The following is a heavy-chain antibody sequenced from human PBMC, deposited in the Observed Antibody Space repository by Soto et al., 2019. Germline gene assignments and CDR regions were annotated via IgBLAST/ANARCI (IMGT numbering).Heavy chain of an antibody. CDR1: GFSLSTSGMC. CDR2: IDWDDDK. Sequence: TLVNPTQTLTLTCTFSGFSLSTSGMCVSWIRQPPGKALEWLALIDWDDDKYYSTSLKTRLTISKDTSKNQVVLTMTNMDPVDTATYYCARIPSGDFWSGYSYYGMDVWGQGTTVTVSS. D-gene: IGHD3-3*01. V-gene: IGHV2-70*01. J-gene: IGHJ6*02. CDR3: ARIPSGDFWSGYSYYGMDV.